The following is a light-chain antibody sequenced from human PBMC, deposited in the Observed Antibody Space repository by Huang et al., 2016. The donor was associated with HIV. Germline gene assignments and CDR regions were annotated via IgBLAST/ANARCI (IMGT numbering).Light chain of an antibody. V-gene: IGKV3-15*01. CDR1: RSVSTN. CDR2: GSS. Sequence: EIVMTQSPATLSVSPGQRVTLSCRANRSVSTNLAWYQQRHGQAPRLLIYGSSTRAPGIPARFCGSGSGTDFSLTISSLQSEDFALYYCHQYNTWLLSFGGGTRV. J-gene: IGKJ4*01. CDR3: HQYNTWLLS.